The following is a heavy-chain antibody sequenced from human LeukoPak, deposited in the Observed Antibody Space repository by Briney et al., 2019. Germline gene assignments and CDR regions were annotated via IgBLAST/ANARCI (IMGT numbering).Heavy chain of an antibody. Sequence: GSLRLSCAASGFTVSSNYMSWIRQPPGKGLEWIGEINHSGSTNYNPSLKSRVTISVDTSKNQFSLKLSSVTAADTAVYYCARRRYYYGSGNFDYWGQGTLVTVSS. V-gene: IGHV4-34*01. D-gene: IGHD3-10*01. J-gene: IGHJ4*02. CDR2: INHSGST. CDR3: ARRRYYYGSGNFDY. CDR1: GFTVSSNY.